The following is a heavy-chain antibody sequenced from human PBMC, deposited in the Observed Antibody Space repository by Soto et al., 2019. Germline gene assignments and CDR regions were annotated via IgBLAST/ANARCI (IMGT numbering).Heavy chain of an antibody. CDR3: AREDCSGGSCYTRWFDP. CDR1: GGTFSSYA. J-gene: IGHJ5*02. Sequence: ASVKVSCKASGGTFSSYAISWDRQAPGQGLEWMGGIIPIFGTANYAQKFQARVTITADESTSTAYMELSSLRSEDTAVYYCAREDCSGGSCYTRWFDPWGQGTLVTVSS. V-gene: IGHV1-69*13. D-gene: IGHD2-15*01. CDR2: IIPIFGTA.